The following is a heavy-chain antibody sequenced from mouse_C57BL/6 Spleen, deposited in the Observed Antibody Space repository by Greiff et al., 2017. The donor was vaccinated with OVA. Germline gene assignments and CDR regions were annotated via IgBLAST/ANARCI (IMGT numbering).Heavy chain of an antibody. D-gene: IGHD4-1*01. CDR2: ISYDGSN. CDR3: ARANWDYYFDY. CDR1: GYSITSGYY. V-gene: IGHV3-6*01. Sequence: EVQLVESGPGLVKPSQSLSLTCSVTGYSITSGYYWNWIRQFPGNKLEWMGYISYDGSNNYNPSLKNRISITRDTSKNQFFLKLNSVTTEDTATYYCARANWDYYFDYWGQGTTLTVSS. J-gene: IGHJ2*01.